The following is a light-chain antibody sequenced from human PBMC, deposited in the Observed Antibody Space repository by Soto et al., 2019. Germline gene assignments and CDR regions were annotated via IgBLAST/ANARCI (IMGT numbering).Light chain of an antibody. CDR3: ASWDDSLTGFV. CDR2: RND. J-gene: IGLJ1*01. Sequence: QSVLIQPPSASGTPGQTVTISCSGSSSNIGGNFVSWFLLLPGSAPKLLVYRNDQWPSGVPGRSSGSKSGTSASLAINELRSEDEADYYCASWDDSLTGFVFGTGTKVTVL. V-gene: IGLV1-47*01. CDR1: SSNIGGNF.